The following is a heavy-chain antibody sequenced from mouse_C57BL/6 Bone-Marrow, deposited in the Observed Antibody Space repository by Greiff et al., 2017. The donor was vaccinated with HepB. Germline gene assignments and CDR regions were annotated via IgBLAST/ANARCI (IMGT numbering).Heavy chain of an antibody. CDR1: GYTFTDYY. CDR3: AWVITTVTLDY. V-gene: IGHV1-26*01. J-gene: IGHJ2*01. Sequence: EVQLQQSGPELVKPGASVKISCKASGYTFTDYYMNWVKQSHGKSLEWIGEINPNNGGTSYNQKFKGKATLTVDTSSSTAYMELRSLTSEDSADYYGAWVITTVTLDYWGQGTTLTVSS. CDR2: INPNNGGT. D-gene: IGHD1-1*01.